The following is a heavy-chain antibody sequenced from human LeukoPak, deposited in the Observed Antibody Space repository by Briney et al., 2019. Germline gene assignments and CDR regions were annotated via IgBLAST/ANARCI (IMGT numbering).Heavy chain of an antibody. CDR2: ISGSGGST. D-gene: IGHD1-26*01. J-gene: IGHJ4*02. CDR1: GFTFRSYA. V-gene: IGHV3-23*01. Sequence: PGGSLRLSCAAAGFTFRSYAMSWVRQALGKGVEWVSAISGSGGSTYYADSVKGRFTISRDNSKNTLYLQMNSLRAEDTAVYYCAKRERGSYSLDYWGQGTLVTVSS. CDR3: AKRERGSYSLDY.